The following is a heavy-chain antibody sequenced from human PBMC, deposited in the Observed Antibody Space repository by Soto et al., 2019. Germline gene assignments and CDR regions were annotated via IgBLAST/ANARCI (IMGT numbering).Heavy chain of an antibody. V-gene: IGHV3-23*01. D-gene: IGHD6-6*01. J-gene: IGHJ5*02. CDR3: AKSGGIAALDP. CDR2: ISYGGTT. CDR1: GFTFSSYA. Sequence: EVQLLESGGGLVQPGGSLRLSCVASGFTFSSYAMSWVRQAPDTGLEWISAISYGGTTYYADSVKGRLTVSRDNSKNTLFLLMNSLRAEDTVIYYCAKSGGIAALDPWGQGALVSVFS.